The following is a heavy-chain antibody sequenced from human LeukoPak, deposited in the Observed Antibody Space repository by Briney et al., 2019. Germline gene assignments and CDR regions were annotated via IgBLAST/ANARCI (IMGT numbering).Heavy chain of an antibody. CDR2: IKQDGSEK. CDR3: ARILSSIAAAHSYDY. V-gene: IGHV3-7*01. J-gene: IGHJ4*02. CDR1: GFTFSSYW. Sequence: GGSLRLSCAASGFTFSSYWMSWVRQPPGKGREWVGNIKQDGSEKYYVDSLKGRSTISRDKDKKSLYLQMNSLRAEDTAVYYCARILSSIAAAHSYDYWGQGTLVTVSS. D-gene: IGHD6-13*01.